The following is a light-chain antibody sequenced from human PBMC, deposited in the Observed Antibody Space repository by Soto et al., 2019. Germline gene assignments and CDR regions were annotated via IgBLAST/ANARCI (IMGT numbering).Light chain of an antibody. CDR2: GAS. J-gene: IGKJ1*01. V-gene: IGKV3-20*01. CDR1: QSISSSY. Sequence: IVFTQPPVTLSLSPGERPTLSCRASQSISSSYLAWYQQKPGQAPRLLIYGASNRATAIPDRFSGSGSGTDFTLTISRLEPEDFAVYHCQQYDDSPGTFGQGTKVDIK. CDR3: QQYDDSPGT.